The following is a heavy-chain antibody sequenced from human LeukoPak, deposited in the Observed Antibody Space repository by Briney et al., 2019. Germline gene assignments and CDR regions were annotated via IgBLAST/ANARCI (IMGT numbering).Heavy chain of an antibody. J-gene: IGHJ4*02. CDR2: ISAYNGNT. D-gene: IGHD5-18*01. Sequence: GASVKVSCKASGYTFTSYGISWVRQAPGQGLEWMGWISAYNGNTNYAQKLQGRATMTTDTSTSTAYMELRSLRSDDTAVYYCARDADTAIPGYFDYWGQGTLVTVSS. V-gene: IGHV1-18*01. CDR1: GYTFTSYG. CDR3: ARDADTAIPGYFDY.